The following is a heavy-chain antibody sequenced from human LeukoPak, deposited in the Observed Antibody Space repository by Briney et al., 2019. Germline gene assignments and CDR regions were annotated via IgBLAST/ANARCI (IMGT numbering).Heavy chain of an antibody. Sequence: SETLSLTCAVYGGSFSGYYWSWIRQPPGKGLEWIGEINHSGSTNYNPSLKSRVTISVDTSKNQFSLKLSSVTAADTAVYYCVREATWGQWYFDHWGQGTPVTVSS. CDR2: INHSGST. CDR3: VREATWGQWYFDH. J-gene: IGHJ4*02. CDR1: GGSFSGYY. V-gene: IGHV4-34*01. D-gene: IGHD6-19*01.